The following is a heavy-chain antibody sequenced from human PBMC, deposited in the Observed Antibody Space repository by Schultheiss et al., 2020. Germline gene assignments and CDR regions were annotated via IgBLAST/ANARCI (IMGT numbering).Heavy chain of an antibody. V-gene: IGHV1-69*13. D-gene: IGHD4-17*01. Sequence: SVKVSCKASGGTFSSYAISWVRQAPGQGLEWMGGIIPIFGTANYAQKFQGRVTITADESTSTAYMELSSLRSEDTAVYYCARDYPATVTTGGMDVWGQGTTVTVSS. CDR3: ARDYPATVTTGGMDV. CDR1: GGTFSSYA. J-gene: IGHJ6*02. CDR2: IIPIFGTA.